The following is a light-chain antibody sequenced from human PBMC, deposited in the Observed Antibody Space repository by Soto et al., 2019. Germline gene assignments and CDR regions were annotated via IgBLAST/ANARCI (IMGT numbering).Light chain of an antibody. CDR3: MQGTHWPPT. Sequence: EVVMTQSPLSLPVTLGQPASISCRSSQGLVYSDGKTYLNWFHKRPGQSPRRXSDKVSNRDSGVPDRFSGSGSGTDFTRKISRVEAEDVGVYYCMQGTHWPPTFGQGTRLEI. J-gene: IGKJ5*01. CDR2: KVS. CDR1: QGLVYSDGKTY. V-gene: IGKV2-30*01.